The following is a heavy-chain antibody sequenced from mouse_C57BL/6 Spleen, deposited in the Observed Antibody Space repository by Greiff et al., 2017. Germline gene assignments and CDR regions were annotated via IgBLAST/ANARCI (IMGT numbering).Heavy chain of an antibody. D-gene: IGHD2-1*01. CDR3: SRYSNYSYWYFDV. J-gene: IGHJ1*03. Sequence: EVKLVESGGGLVQPGGSLSLSCAASGFPFTDYYMSWVRQPPGKALEWLGFISNKANGYTTEYSASVKGRFTISRDNAQSILYLQMNALRAEDSATDYCSRYSNYSYWYFDVWGTGTTGTVSS. CDR1: GFPFTDYY. CDR2: ISNKANGYTT. V-gene: IGHV7-3*01.